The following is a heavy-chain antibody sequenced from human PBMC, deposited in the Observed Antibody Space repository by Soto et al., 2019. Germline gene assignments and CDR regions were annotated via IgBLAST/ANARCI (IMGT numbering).Heavy chain of an antibody. CDR2: IKADGSEK. CDR3: ARARGVDY. CDR1: GFTFIDDW. J-gene: IGHJ4*01. V-gene: IGHV3-7*03. D-gene: IGHD3-16*01. Sequence: GWSLSNSCVGSGFTFIDDWLNWVRQAPGQGLEWVANIKADGSEKYYVDSVKGRFTISRDNAKNSLYLQMNSLRAEDTAVYYCARARGVDYWGHGTQVTVSS.